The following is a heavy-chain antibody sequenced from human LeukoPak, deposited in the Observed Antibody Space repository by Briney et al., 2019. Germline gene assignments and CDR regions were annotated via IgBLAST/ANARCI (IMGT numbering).Heavy chain of an antibody. Sequence: SETLSLTCTVSGGSTSSGGFYWSWIRQHPGKGLEWIGYIYYSGITYYNPSLRSRVNISIDTSKNQFSRKLSSVTAADTAVYYCARDSRREAAAVGTGGSDIWGQGALVTVSS. CDR3: ARDSRREAAAVGTGGSDI. D-gene: IGHD6-13*01. V-gene: IGHV4-31*03. CDR2: IYYSGIT. CDR1: GGSTSSGGFY. J-gene: IGHJ4*02.